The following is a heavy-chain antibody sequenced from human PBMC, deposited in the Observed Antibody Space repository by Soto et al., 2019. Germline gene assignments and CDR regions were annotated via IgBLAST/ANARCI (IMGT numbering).Heavy chain of an antibody. CDR2: IHYSGTT. Sequence: SETLSLTCTVSGTSISSYYWSCIRQPPGKGLEWIANIHYSGTTNYNPSLASRGTLSVDTSKNQFSLKMTSVTAADRAMYFCARYNSYAIDYWGRGTLVTVSS. V-gene: IGHV4-59*01. J-gene: IGHJ4*02. D-gene: IGHD2-8*01. CDR3: ARYNSYAIDY. CDR1: GTSISSYY.